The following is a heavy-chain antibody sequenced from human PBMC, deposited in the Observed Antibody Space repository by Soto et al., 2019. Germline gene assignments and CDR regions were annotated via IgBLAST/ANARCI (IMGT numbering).Heavy chain of an antibody. V-gene: IGHV3-33*01. CDR2: IWYDGSNK. J-gene: IGHJ6*02. CDR3: ARFLSDYYGSGSSFYGMDV. CDR1: GFTFSSYG. D-gene: IGHD3-10*01. Sequence: GGSLRLSCAASGFTFSSYGMHWVRQAPGKGLEWVAVIWYDGSNKYYADSVKGRFTISRDNAKNSLYLQMNSLRAEDTAVYYCARFLSDYYGSGSSFYGMDVWGQGTTVTVSS.